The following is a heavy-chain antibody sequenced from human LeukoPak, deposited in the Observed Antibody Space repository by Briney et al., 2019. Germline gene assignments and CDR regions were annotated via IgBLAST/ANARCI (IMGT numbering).Heavy chain of an antibody. CDR3: VKDLWSRVDTANFDY. CDR1: GFTSSSYA. CDR2: ISSNGGST. J-gene: IGHJ4*02. D-gene: IGHD5-18*01. Sequence: GGSLRLSCSASGFTSSSYAMHWVRQSPGKGLEYVSAISSNGGSTNYADSVKGRFTISRDNSKNTLYLQMTSLRPEETAVYYCVKDLWSRVDTANFDYWGQGTLVTVSS. V-gene: IGHV3-64D*06.